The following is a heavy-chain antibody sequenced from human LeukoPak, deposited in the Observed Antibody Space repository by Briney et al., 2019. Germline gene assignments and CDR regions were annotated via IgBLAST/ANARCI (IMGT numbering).Heavy chain of an antibody. CDR3: ARGAGAFDY. V-gene: IGHV4-59*01. Sequence: SETLSLTCTVSGGSISSYYWSWIRQPPGKGLEWIGYIYYSGSTNYNPSLKSRVTISVDTSKNQFSLKLSSVTAADTAVYYCARGAGAFDYWGQGTLVTVSS. CDR1: GGSISSYY. J-gene: IGHJ4*02. CDR2: IYYSGST. D-gene: IGHD6-19*01.